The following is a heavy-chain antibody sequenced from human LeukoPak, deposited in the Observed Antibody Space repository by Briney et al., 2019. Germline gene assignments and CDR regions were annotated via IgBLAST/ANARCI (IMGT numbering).Heavy chain of an antibody. CDR3: ARDTVTIFGGGTLDY. CDR1: GFTFSSYA. Sequence: GGSLRLSCAASGFTFSSYAMHWVRQAPGKGLEWVAVISYDGSNKYYADSVKGRFTISRDNSKNTLYLQMNSLRAEDTAVYYCARDTVTIFGGGTLDYWGQGTLVTVSS. D-gene: IGHD3-3*01. J-gene: IGHJ4*02. CDR2: ISYDGSNK. V-gene: IGHV3-30-3*01.